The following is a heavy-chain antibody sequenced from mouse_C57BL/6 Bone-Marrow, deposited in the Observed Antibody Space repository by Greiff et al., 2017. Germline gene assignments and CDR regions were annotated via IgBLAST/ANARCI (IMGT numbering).Heavy chain of an antibody. D-gene: IGHD3-1*01. CDR2: IYPGNSDT. CDR3: TRSGGSYAMDY. CDR1: GYTFTSYW. V-gene: IGHV1-5*01. Sequence: VQLQQSGTVLARPGASVKMSCKTSGYTFTSYWMHWVKQRPGQGLEWIGAIYPGNSDTSYNQKFKGKATLTAVKSASTAYMELSSLTNEDSAVYYCTRSGGSYAMDYWGQGTSVTVSS. J-gene: IGHJ4*01.